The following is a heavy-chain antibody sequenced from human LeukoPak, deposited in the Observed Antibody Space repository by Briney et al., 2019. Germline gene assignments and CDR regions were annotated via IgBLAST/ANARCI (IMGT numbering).Heavy chain of an antibody. D-gene: IGHD6-13*01. CDR1: GFTFSSYW. V-gene: IGHV3-74*01. Sequence: GGSLSLSCAASGFTFSSYWMHWVRQAPGKGLVWVSRINSDGSSTSYADSAKGRFTISRDNAKNTLYLQMNSLRAEDTAVYYCARAYSSSWYDAYSYYYYGMDVWGQGTTVTVSS. CDR2: INSDGSST. CDR3: ARAYSSSWYDAYSYYYYGMDV. J-gene: IGHJ6*02.